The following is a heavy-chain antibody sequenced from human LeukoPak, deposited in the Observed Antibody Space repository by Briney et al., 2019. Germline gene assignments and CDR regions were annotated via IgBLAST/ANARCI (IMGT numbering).Heavy chain of an antibody. CDR3: ARDGDSSGWRAGVDY. Sequence: SETLSLTCPVSGGSISSGVYYWSWIRQYPGKGLEWIGYIYYSGSTYYNPSLKSRVTISVDTSKNQFSLRLSSVTAADTAVYYCARDGDSSGWRAGVDYWGQGTLVTVSS. J-gene: IGHJ4*02. D-gene: IGHD6-19*01. CDR2: IYYSGST. CDR1: GGSISSGVYY. V-gene: IGHV4-31*03.